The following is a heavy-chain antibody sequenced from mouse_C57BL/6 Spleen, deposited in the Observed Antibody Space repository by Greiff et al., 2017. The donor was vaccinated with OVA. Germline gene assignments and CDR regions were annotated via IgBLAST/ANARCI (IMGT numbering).Heavy chain of an antibody. CDR2: IYPGDGDT. Sequence: QVQLQQSGPELVKPGASVKISCKASGYAFSSSWMNWVKQRPGKGLEWIGRIYPGDGDTNYNGKFKGKATLTADKSSSTAYMQLSSLTSEDSAVYFCARRDLYSNYEGWYFDVWGTGTTVTVSS. J-gene: IGHJ1*03. CDR3: ARRDLYSNYEGWYFDV. CDR1: GYAFSSSW. D-gene: IGHD2-5*01. V-gene: IGHV1-82*01.